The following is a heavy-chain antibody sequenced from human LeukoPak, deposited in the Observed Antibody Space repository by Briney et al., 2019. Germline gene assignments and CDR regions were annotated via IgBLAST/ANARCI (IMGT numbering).Heavy chain of an antibody. Sequence: AASVKVSCKASGGTFSSYAISWVRQAPGQGLEWMGGIIPIFGTANYAQKFQGRVTITTDESTSTAYMELSSLRSEDTAVYYCARERGLERRINWFDPWGQGTLSPSPQ. CDR2: IIPIFGTA. J-gene: IGHJ5*02. D-gene: IGHD1-1*01. V-gene: IGHV1-69*05. CDR3: ARERGLERRINWFDP. CDR1: GGTFSSYA.